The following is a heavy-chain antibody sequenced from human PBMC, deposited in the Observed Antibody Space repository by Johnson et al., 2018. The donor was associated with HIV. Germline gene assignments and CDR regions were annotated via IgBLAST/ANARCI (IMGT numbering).Heavy chain of an antibody. CDR1: GFTIDDDA. Sequence: QLVESGGGFVQPGRSLRLSCAPSGFTIDDDAIHWVRQAPGKGLEWVSGISWNSDTIGYADSLKGRFAISRDNAKNSLYLQMNSLRAEDTALYYCAKGGPLFVDAFDIWGLGTMVTVSS. CDR2: ISWNSDTI. J-gene: IGHJ3*02. V-gene: IGHV3-9*01. CDR3: AKGGPLFVDAFDI. D-gene: IGHD3-3*01.